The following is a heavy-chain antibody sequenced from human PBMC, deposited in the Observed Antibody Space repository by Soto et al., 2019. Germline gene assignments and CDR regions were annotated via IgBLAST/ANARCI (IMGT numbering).Heavy chain of an antibody. CDR3: ARGNCSAGRCYYYDYYYMDV. D-gene: IGHD2-15*01. Sequence: ASVKVSCKASGYTFTIYDINWVRQATGQGLEWMGWMNPNSGNTGYAQKFQGRVTMTRNTSISTAYMELSSLRSEDTAVYYCARGNCSAGRCYYYDYYYMDVWGKGTTVTVSS. CDR2: MNPNSGNT. CDR1: GYTFTIYD. J-gene: IGHJ6*03. V-gene: IGHV1-8*01.